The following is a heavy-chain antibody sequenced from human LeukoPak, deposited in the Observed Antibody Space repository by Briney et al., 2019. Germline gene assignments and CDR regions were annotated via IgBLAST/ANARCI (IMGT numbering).Heavy chain of an antibody. J-gene: IGHJ4*02. V-gene: IGHV3-74*01. CDR2: INSDGSST. Sequence: PGGSLRLSCAASGFTFSSYWMHWVRQAPGKGLVWVSRINSDGSSTSDADSVKGRFTISRDNAKKTLFLQMNSLRAEDTAVYYCARGRSSTTYLFDYWGQGTLVTVSS. CDR3: ARGRSSTTYLFDY. D-gene: IGHD2-2*01. CDR1: GFTFSSYW.